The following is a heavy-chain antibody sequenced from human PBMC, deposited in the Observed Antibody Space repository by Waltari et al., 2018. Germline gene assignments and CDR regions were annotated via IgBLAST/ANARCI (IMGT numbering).Heavy chain of an antibody. D-gene: IGHD4-4*01. V-gene: IGHV2-5*01. CDR3: AHDYHDYSNYDAQPNFDY. CDR1: GFSLSTSGMG. J-gene: IGHJ4*02. Sequence: QITLKESGPTLVKPTQTLTLTCTFSGFSLSTSGMGVGWIRQPHGKALEWLALIYWNDDKRYSPSLKSRLTITKDTSKNQVVLTMTNMDPVDTATYYCAHDYHDYSNYDAQPNFDYWGQGTLVTVSS. CDR2: IYWNDDK.